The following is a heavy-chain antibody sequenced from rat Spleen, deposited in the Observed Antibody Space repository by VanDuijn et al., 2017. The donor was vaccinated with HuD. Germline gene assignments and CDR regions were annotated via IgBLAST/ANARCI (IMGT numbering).Heavy chain of an antibody. J-gene: IGHJ1*01. Sequence: EVQLVESGGGLVQPGRSMRLSCVVSGFTFSNYYMAWVRQAPTKGLEWVATISSDGRRNYYRDSVKGRFTISRDDAKSTLYLQMDSLRSEDTATYHCARAGYLRDWYFDFWGPGAMVTVSS. D-gene: IGHD2-2*01. CDR3: ARAGYLRDWYFDF. CDR1: GFTFSNYY. CDR2: ISSDGRRN. V-gene: IGHV5-25*01.